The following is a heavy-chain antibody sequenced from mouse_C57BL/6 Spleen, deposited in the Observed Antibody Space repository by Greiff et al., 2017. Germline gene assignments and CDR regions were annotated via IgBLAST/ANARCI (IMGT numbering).Heavy chain of an antibody. J-gene: IGHJ1*03. CDR2: INPNKGGT. D-gene: IGHD1-1*01. CDR1: GYTFTDYY. Sequence: EVQLQQSGPELVKPGASVKISCKASGYTFTDYYMNWVKQSHGKSLEWIGDINPNKGGTSYNQKFKGKATLTVDKSSSTAYMELRSLTSEDSAVYYCAEGDYDGSSDYWYFDVWGTGTTVTVSS. CDR3: AEGDYDGSSDYWYFDV. V-gene: IGHV1-26*01.